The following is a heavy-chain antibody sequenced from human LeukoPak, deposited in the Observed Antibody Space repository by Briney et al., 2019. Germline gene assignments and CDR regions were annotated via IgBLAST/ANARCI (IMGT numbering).Heavy chain of an antibody. CDR1: GFTLSSYN. CDR3: AKTRRIAVAGSAFDI. V-gene: IGHV3-21*04. J-gene: IGHJ3*02. D-gene: IGHD6-19*01. Sequence: GGSLRLSCVASGFTLSSYNMKWVRQAPGKRLEWVSSISWRSSDIEYADSVKGRFTISRDTAKNSLYLQMNSLRAEDTALYYCAKTRRIAVAGSAFDIWGQGTMVTVSS. CDR2: ISWRSSDI.